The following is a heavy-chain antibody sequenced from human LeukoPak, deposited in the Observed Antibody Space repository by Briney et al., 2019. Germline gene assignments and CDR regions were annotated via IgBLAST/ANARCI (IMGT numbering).Heavy chain of an antibody. CDR1: GFTFSSYG. CDR2: ISYDGSNK. V-gene: IGHV3-30*18. D-gene: IGHD1-26*01. Sequence: PGGSLRLSCAASGFTFSSYGMHWVRQAPGKGLEWVAVISYDGSNKYYADSVKGRFTISRDNSKNTLYLQMNSLRAEDTAVYYCAKGYEVGATYGMDVWGQGTTVTVSS. J-gene: IGHJ6*02. CDR3: AKGYEVGATYGMDV.